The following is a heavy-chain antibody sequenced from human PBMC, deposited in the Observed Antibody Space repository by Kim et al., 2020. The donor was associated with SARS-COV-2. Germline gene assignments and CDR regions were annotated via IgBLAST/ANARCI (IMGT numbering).Heavy chain of an antibody. J-gene: IGHJ4*02. CDR1: GFTFSDYA. Sequence: ASVKVSCKASGFTFSDYAMYWVRQAPGQRLEWMGWINAGSGHTRYSQKFKGRVTITWDTSASTAYMDLTSLRFEDTAVYYCARERFGGSFDYWGQGSLVTVSS. V-gene: IGHV1-3*01. D-gene: IGHD3-10*01. CDR2: INAGSGHT. CDR3: ARERFGGSFDY.